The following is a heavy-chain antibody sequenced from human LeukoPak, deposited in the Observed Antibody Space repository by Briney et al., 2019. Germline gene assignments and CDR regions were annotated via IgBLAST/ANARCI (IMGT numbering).Heavy chain of an antibody. CDR1: GYTFTSYY. V-gene: IGHV1-8*02. J-gene: IGHJ4*02. CDR2: MNPGSGDT. D-gene: IGHD2/OR15-2a*01. Sequence: SVKVSCKASGYTFTSYYMHWVRQATGKGLEWMGWMNPGSGDTGYEQRFQGRVTMTRDTSINTAYMELSSLRSDDAAVYYCARGLGSYSTTWYPPLRYWGQGTLVTVSS. CDR3: ARGLGSYSTTWYPPLRY.